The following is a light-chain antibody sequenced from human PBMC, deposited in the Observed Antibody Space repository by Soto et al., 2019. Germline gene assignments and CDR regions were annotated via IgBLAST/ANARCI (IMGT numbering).Light chain of an antibody. Sequence: DIQMTQSPSSLSASVGDRVTITCRASQGISNFLAWHQQKPGKVPKLLIYTASTLQSGVPSRFSGSGSGTDFTLTITSLQPEDVATYYCQKYNSAPWTVGQGTKVEIK. CDR3: QKYNSAPWT. CDR1: QGISNF. V-gene: IGKV1-27*01. CDR2: TAS. J-gene: IGKJ1*01.